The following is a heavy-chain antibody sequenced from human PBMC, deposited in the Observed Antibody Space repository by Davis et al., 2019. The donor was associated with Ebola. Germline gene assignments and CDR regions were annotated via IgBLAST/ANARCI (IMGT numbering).Heavy chain of an antibody. D-gene: IGHD2-2*01. CDR3: ARQMPPFDY. CDR1: TFSSYA. J-gene: IGHJ4*02. V-gene: IGHV4-39*01. Sequence: TFSSYAMSWIRQPPGKGLEWIGSIYYSGSTYYNPSLRSRVTISVDTSKKQFSLKLSSVTAADTAVYYCARQMPPFDYWGQGTLVTVSS. CDR2: IYYSGST.